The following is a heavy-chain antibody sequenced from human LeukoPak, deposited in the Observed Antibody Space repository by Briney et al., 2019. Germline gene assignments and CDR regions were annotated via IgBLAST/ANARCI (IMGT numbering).Heavy chain of an antibody. CDR1: GFTFSNYG. CDR3: ARESAGISSDI. V-gene: IGHV3-33*01. CDR2: IWYDGSKE. D-gene: IGHD2-15*01. J-gene: IGHJ3*02. Sequence: PGGFLRLSCATSGFTFSNYGFHWVRQAPGKGLEWVAVIWYDGSKEYYVDSVKGRFIISRDSSKNMVYLQMSSLRVEDTAVYYCARESAGISSDIWGQGTMVTVSS.